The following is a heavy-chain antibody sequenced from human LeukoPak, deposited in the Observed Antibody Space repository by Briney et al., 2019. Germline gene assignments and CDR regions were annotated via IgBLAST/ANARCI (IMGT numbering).Heavy chain of an antibody. CDR3: ARRLGRSFDY. J-gene: IGHJ4*02. Sequence: GASVKVSCKASGYTFINHAIHWVRQAPGQRLDWMGWINIGNGNTKYSQNFQGRITITRDTSATTVYMDLSSLRSEDTAVYYCARRLGRSFDYWGQATLVTVSS. CDR1: GYTFINHA. D-gene: IGHD2-21*01. CDR2: INIGNGNT. V-gene: IGHV1-3*04.